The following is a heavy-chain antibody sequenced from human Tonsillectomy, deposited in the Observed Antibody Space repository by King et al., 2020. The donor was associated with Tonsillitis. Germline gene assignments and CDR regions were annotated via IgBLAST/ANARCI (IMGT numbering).Heavy chain of an antibody. CDR1: GFTFSSYA. Sequence: QVQLVESGGGVVQPGRSLRLSCAASGFTFSSYAMHWVRQAPGKGLEWVAVISYDGSNKYYADSVKGRFTISRDNSKNTLYLQMNSLRAEDTAVYDCARDGFRGYRPYNWFDPWGQGTLVTVSS. CDR2: ISYDGSNK. CDR3: ARDGFRGYRPYNWFDP. J-gene: IGHJ5*02. V-gene: IGHV3-30-3*01. D-gene: IGHD5-18*01.